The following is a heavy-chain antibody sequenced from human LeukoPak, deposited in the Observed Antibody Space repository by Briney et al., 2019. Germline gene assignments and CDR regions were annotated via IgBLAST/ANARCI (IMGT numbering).Heavy chain of an antibody. D-gene: IGHD6-13*01. CDR2: ISGSGICT. CDR3: AKDPEAGLTGYFDF. J-gene: IGHJ4*02. V-gene: IGHV3-23*01. Sequence: GGSLRLSCVASGFTFSSYAMSWVRQPLGKGLEWVSAISGSGICTYYADSVKGRFTIPRDNSKNTLYLQLNSLRAEDTAIYYCAKDPEAGLTGYFDFWGQGTLVTVSS. CDR1: GFTFSSYA.